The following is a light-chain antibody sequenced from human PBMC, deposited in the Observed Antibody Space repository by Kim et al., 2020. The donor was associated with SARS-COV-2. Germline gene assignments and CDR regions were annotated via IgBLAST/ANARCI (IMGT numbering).Light chain of an antibody. CDR2: DVT. J-gene: IGLJ1*01. V-gene: IGLV2-11*01. Sequence: QSALTQPRSVSGSPGQSVTISCTGTSRDVGTHNFVSWYQQHPGKAPKLIIYDVTKRPSGVPDRFSGSKSANTASLTISGLQGEDEADYYCCSYVGSYVFGSGTKVTVL. CDR3: CSYVGSYV. CDR1: SRDVGTHNF.